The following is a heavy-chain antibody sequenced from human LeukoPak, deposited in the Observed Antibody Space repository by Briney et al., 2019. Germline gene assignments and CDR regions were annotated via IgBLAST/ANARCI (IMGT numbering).Heavy chain of an antibody. CDR1: EFTFRSYG. Sequence: GGSLRLSCAASEFTFRSYGMHWVRQAPGKGLDWVAFIRYDGSNKYYADSVKGRFTISRDNARNSLFLQMNSLRVEDTAVYYCASQSYARFDPWGQGTLVTVSS. CDR3: ASQSYARFDP. CDR2: IRYDGSNK. V-gene: IGHV3-30*02. D-gene: IGHD3-16*01. J-gene: IGHJ5*02.